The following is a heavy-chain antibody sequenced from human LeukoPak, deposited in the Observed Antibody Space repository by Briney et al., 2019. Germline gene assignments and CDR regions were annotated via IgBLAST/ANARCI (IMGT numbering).Heavy chain of an antibody. Sequence: SETLSLTCAVYGGSFSGYYWSWIRQPPGKGLEWIGEINHSGSTNYNPSLKSRVTISVDTSKSQFSLKLSSVTAADTAVYYCARAYYYGSGSYYNPLHYFDYWGQGTLVTVSS. CDR3: ARAYYYGSGSYYNPLHYFDY. D-gene: IGHD3-10*01. CDR2: INHSGST. CDR1: GGSFSGYY. J-gene: IGHJ4*02. V-gene: IGHV4-34*01.